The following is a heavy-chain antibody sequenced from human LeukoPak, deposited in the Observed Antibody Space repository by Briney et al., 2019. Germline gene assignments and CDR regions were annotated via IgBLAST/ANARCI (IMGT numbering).Heavy chain of an antibody. D-gene: IGHD5-12*01. V-gene: IGHV1-8*01. CDR3: ARTSTGARGGYDV. J-gene: IGHJ4*02. CDR2: INPTSGNT. Sequence: ASVKVSCKASGYTFTSYDINWVRQASGQGLEWMGWINPTSGNTGFTQKIQGRVTVTRSTSISTAYMELSSLTSDDTAVYYCARTSTGARGGYDVWGQGTLVTVSS. CDR1: GYTFTSYD.